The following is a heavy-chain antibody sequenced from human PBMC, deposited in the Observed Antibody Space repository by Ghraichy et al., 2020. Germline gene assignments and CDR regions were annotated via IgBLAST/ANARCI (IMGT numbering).Heavy chain of an antibody. J-gene: IGHJ5*02. CDR1: GGSISSSSYY. V-gene: IGHV4-39*01. CDR3: ARHPQPPRRSGWYLTQGWFDP. D-gene: IGHD6-19*01. Sequence: SETLSLTCTVSGGSISSSSYYWGWIRQPPGKGLEWIGSIYYSGSTYYNPSLKSRVTISVDTSKNQFSLKLSSVTAADTAVYYCARHPQPPRRSGWYLTQGWFDPWGQGTLVTVSS. CDR2: IYYSGST.